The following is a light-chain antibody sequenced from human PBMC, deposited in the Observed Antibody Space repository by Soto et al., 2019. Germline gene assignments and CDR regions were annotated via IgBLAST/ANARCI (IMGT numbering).Light chain of an antibody. CDR3: SSYTSSSTVV. J-gene: IGLJ3*02. Sequence: QPVLTQPASVSGSPGQSITISCTGTSSDLGDYNYVSWYQHHPGEAPKLMIHEVSNRPSGVSDRFSGSKSGNTASLTISGLQTEDEADYYCSSYTSSSTVVFGGGTKLTVL. CDR2: EVS. CDR1: SSDLGDYNY. V-gene: IGLV2-14*01.